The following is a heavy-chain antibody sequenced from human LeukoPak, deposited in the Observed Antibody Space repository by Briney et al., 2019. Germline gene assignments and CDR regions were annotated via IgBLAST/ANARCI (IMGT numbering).Heavy chain of an antibody. V-gene: IGHV3-48*03. CDR2: ISSSGSTI. Sequence: QPGGSLRLSCAASGFTFSSYEMNWVRQAPGKGLEWVSYISSSGSTIYYADSVKGRFTISRDNAKNSLYLQMNSLRAEDTAVYYCARELGGYGSGSYAHYYYMDVWGKGTTVTISS. D-gene: IGHD3-10*01. J-gene: IGHJ6*03. CDR1: GFTFSSYE. CDR3: ARELGGYGSGSYAHYYYMDV.